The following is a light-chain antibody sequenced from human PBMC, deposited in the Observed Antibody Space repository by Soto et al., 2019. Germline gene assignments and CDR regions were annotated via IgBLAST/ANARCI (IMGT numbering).Light chain of an antibody. CDR1: QTISSW. Sequence: LTWSVPHLSRXLGYXAATXXGASQTISSWLAWYQQKPGKAPKLLIYKTSTLKSGVPSRFSRSGSGTEFTLTISSLQPDDFATYYCQQCNSFLGTFGQGAKLDIK. V-gene: IGKV1-5*03. CDR2: KTS. CDR3: QQCNSFLGT. J-gene: IGKJ1*01.